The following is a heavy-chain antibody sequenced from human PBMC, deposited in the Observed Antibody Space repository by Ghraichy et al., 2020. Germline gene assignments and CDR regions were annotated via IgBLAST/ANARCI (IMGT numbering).Heavy chain of an antibody. J-gene: IGHJ4*02. CDR3: ARDNYISGWHGTDY. Sequence: SQTLSLTCAISGDSVSSNIAAWNWSRLSPSRGLEWLGRTYYRSKWFNEYAVSVESRITINPDTSKNQFSLQLDSVTPEDSVGYYFARDNYISGWHGTDYWGQGTLVTVSS. CDR1: GDSVSSNIAA. D-gene: IGHD6-19*01. V-gene: IGHV6-1*01. CDR2: TYYRSKWFN.